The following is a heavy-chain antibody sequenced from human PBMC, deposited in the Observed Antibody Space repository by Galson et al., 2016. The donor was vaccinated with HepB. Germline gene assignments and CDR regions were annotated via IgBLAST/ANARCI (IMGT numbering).Heavy chain of an antibody. J-gene: IGHJ4*02. D-gene: IGHD1-26*01. Sequence: SVKVSCKASGYNFISYNIHWVRQAPGQGLEWMGMIHSSVGTTTHAQKFQGRVTMTWDTSRSTVYMELSSLRSEDSAIYFCARDSWGADYWGQGTLVTVSS. CDR2: IHSSVGTT. V-gene: IGHV1-46*01. CDR3: ARDSWGADY. CDR1: GYNFISYN.